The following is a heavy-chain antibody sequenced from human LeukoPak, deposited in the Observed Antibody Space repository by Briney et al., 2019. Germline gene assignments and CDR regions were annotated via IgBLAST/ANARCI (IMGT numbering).Heavy chain of an antibody. Sequence: GASVKVSCKASAGSFSGQAITWVRQAPGQGLECLGRIIPIFGSTEYAQKFQGRVTITTDKSPTTAYMELSSLRSDDTAVYYCARGMRSLYYDFTGLYYYYLDLWGKGTLVTVSS. CDR2: IIPIFGST. D-gene: IGHD3-22*01. CDR1: AGSFSGQA. J-gene: IGHJ6*03. CDR3: ARGMRSLYYDFTGLYYYYLDL. V-gene: IGHV1-69*05.